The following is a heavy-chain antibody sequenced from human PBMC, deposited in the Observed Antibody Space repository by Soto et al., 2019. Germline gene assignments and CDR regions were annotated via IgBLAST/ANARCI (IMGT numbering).Heavy chain of an antibody. CDR3: ARSRDGYNWRAFDI. J-gene: IGHJ3*02. Sequence: QVQLVQSGAEVKKPGASVKVSCKASGYTFTNYYIHWVRQAPGQGLEWMGIINPNGGTTSYTQKLQGRVTMTRDTSTSTVYRELSSLRSEDTAVYYCARSRDGYNWRAFDIWGQGTMVTVSS. CDR1: GYTFTNYY. V-gene: IGHV1-46*01. CDR2: INPNGGTT. D-gene: IGHD5-12*01.